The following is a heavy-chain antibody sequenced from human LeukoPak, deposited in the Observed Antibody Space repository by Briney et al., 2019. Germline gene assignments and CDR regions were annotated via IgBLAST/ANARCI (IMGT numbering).Heavy chain of an antibody. D-gene: IGHD2-15*01. J-gene: IGHJ4*02. V-gene: IGHV3-30*02. CDR2: IRYDGSNK. CDR3: AKEARVVVGFDY. Sequence: PGGSLRLSCAASGFTFSSYGMHWVRQAPGKGLEWVAFIRYDGSNKYYADSVKGRFTISRDNSKNTLYLQMNSLRAEDTAVYYCAKEARVVVGFDYWGQGTLVTVSS. CDR1: GFTFSSYG.